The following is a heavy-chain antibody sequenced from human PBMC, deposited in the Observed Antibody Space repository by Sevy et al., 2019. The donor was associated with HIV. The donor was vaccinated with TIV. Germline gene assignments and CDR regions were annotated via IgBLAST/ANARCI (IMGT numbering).Heavy chain of an antibody. V-gene: IGHV4-59*01. CDR1: GGSISSYS. J-gene: IGHJ6*02. CDR2: IFYSGST. CDR3: AGIGKVLRFLEWFPFGMDV. D-gene: IGHD3-3*01. Sequence: SETLSLTCTVSGGSISSYSWSWIRQPPGKGLEWIGYIFYSGSTNYNPSLKSRVTISVDTSKNQFSLKLSSVTAADTAVYYCAGIGKVLRFLEWFPFGMDVWGQGTTVTVSS.